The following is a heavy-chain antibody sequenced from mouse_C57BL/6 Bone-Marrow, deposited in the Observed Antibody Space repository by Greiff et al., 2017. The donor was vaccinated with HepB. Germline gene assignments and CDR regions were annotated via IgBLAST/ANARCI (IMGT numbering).Heavy chain of an antibody. J-gene: IGHJ2*01. CDR1: GYTFTDYY. V-gene: IGHV1-76*01. D-gene: IGHD2-4*01. Sequence: VKLVESGAELVRPGASVKLSCKASGYTFTDYYINWVKQRPGQGLEWIARIYPGSGNTYYNEKFKGKATLTAEKSSSTAYMQLSSLTSEDSAVYFCARCENYDLDYWGQGTTLTVSS. CDR3: ARCENYDLDY. CDR2: IYPGSGNT.